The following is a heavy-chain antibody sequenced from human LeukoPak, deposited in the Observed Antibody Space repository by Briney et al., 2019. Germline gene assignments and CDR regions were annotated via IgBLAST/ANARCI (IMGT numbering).Heavy chain of an antibody. J-gene: IGHJ4*02. CDR2: ISGSGGST. CDR1: GFTFSSYA. D-gene: IGHD5-12*01. V-gene: IGHV3-23*01. CDR3: ARAPRGYSGYVLFDY. Sequence: GGSLRLSCAASGFTFSSYAMSWVRQAPGKGLEWVAAISGSGGSTYYADSVRGRFTISRDNSKNTLYLQMNSLRAEDTAVYYCARAPRGYSGYVLFDYWGQGTLVTVSS.